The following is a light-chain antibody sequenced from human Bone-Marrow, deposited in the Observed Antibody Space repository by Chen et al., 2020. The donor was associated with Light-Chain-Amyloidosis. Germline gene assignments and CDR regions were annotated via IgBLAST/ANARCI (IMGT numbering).Light chain of an antibody. J-gene: IGLJ2*01. CDR3: QSADSSGTYEVI. CDR1: DLPTKY. Sequence: YELTHPPSVSVSPGQTARITCSGDDLPTKYAYWYHQKPGQAPVLVTHRDTERPSGISERFSGASAGTTATLTISGGRAEDEADYHCQSADSSGTYEVIFGGGTKLTVL. CDR2: RDT. V-gene: IGLV3-25*03.